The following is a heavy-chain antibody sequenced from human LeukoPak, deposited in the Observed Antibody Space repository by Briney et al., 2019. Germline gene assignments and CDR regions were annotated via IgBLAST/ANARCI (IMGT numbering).Heavy chain of an antibody. CDR1: GGSFRNYA. CDR3: ARGGGYGSGSYYDLDY. CDR2: IIPIFGTT. Sequence: SVKVSCKASGGSFRNYAISWVRQAPGQGLEWMGGIIPIFGTTKHAQKFQGRLTITADESTSTAYMELRSLRSDDTAVYYCARGGGYGSGSYYDLDYWGQGTLVTVSS. D-gene: IGHD3-10*01. V-gene: IGHV1-69*01. J-gene: IGHJ4*02.